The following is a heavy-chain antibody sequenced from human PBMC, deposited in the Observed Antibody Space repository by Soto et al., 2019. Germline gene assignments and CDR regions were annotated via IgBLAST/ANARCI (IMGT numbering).Heavy chain of an antibody. CDR1: GFSLSTSGVG. V-gene: IGHV2-5*02. Sequence: QITLKESGPTLVKPTQTLTLTCTFSGFSLSTSGVGVGWIRQPPGQYLEWLALIYWDDDKRYSPSLKSRLIITKDTSKNQVVLTMTNMDPVDTATYYCAHRRLNTVPKLSCYFDLWGRCTLVTVSS. CDR2: IYWDDDK. D-gene: IGHD4-17*01. CDR3: AHRRLNTVPKLSCYFDL. J-gene: IGHJ2*01.